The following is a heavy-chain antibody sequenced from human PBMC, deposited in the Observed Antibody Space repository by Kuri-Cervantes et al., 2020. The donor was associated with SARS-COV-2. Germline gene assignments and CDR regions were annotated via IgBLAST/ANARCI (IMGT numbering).Heavy chain of an antibody. CDR1: GGSFSGYY. V-gene: IGHV4-34*01. D-gene: IGHD6-6*01. CDR2: INHSGST. Sequence: LCCAVYGGSFSGYYWIWIRQPPGKGLEWIGEINHSGSTYYNPSLKSRVTISVDTSKNQFSLKLSSVTAADTAVYYCARHALEYSSSPTGFQHWGQGTLVTVSS. CDR3: ARHALEYSSSPTGFQH. J-gene: IGHJ1*01.